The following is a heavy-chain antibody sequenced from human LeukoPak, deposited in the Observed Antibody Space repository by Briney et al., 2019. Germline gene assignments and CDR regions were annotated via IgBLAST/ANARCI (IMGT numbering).Heavy chain of an antibody. J-gene: IGHJ5*02. Sequence: ASVKVSCKASGYTFTSYYMHWVRQAPGQGLEWMGIINPSGGSTSYAQKFQGRVTMTRDTSTSTAYMELRSLRSDDTAVYYCARDQESSSSWFDPWGQGTLVTVSS. V-gene: IGHV1-46*01. CDR1: GYTFTSYY. CDR3: ARDQESSSSWFDP. CDR2: INPSGGST. D-gene: IGHD6-13*01.